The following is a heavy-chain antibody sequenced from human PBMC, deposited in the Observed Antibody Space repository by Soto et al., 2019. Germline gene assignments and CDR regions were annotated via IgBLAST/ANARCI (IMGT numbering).Heavy chain of an antibody. Sequence: ASVKVSCKASGYTFTSYYMHLVRQAPVQVLEWMVIISPSFFSTSYSQKFQGRFTITMYASTITFYIELSSLISEDTAVYYCSRDLNYYVSSDAGYWGQGTLVTVST. D-gene: IGHD3-22*01. CDR3: SRDLNYYVSSDAGY. J-gene: IGHJ4*02. CDR2: ISPSFFST. CDR1: GYTFTSYY. V-gene: IGHV1-46*03.